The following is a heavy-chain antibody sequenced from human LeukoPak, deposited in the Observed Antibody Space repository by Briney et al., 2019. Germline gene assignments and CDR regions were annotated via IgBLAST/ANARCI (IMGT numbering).Heavy chain of an antibody. J-gene: IGHJ4*02. CDR1: GGSISSYY. CDR2: IYTSGST. Sequence: SETLSLTCTVSGGSISSYYWSWIRQPAGKGLEWIGRIYTSGSTNYNPSLKSRVTMSVDTSKNQFSLKLSSVTAADTAVYYCARDGSICSGGSSYDYSDYWGQGTLVTVSS. CDR3: ARDGSICSGGSSYDYSDY. D-gene: IGHD2-15*01. V-gene: IGHV4-4*07.